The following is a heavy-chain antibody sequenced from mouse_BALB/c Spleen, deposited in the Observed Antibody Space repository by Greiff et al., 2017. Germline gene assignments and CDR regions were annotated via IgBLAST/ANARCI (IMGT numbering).Heavy chain of an antibody. D-gene: IGHD1-1*01. Sequence: QVQLQQSGAELMKPGASVKISCKATGYTFSSYWIEWVKQRPGHGLEWIGEILPGSGSTNYNEKFKGKATFTADTSSNTAYMQLSSLTSEDSAVYYCARLITTVVATDYYAMDYWGQGTSVTVSS. CDR3: ARLITTVVATDYYAMDY. V-gene: IGHV1-9*01. CDR2: ILPGSGST. CDR1: GYTFSSYW. J-gene: IGHJ4*01.